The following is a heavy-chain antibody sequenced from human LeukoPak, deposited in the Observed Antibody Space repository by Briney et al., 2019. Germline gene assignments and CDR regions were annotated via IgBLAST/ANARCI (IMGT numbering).Heavy chain of an antibody. J-gene: IGHJ4*02. CDR1: GYTFTGYY. V-gene: IGHV1-2*06. CDR3: ARGDGYIANSQSDY. CDR2: INPNSGGT. D-gene: IGHD5-24*01. Sequence: GASVKVSCKASGYTFTGYYMHWVRQAPGQGLEWMGRINPNSGGTNYAQKFQGRVTMTRDTSISTAYMELSRLRSDDTAVYYCARGDGYIANSQSDYWGQGTLVTVSS.